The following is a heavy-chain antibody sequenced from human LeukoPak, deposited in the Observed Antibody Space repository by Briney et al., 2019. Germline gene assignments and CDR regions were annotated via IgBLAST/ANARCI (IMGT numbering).Heavy chain of an antibody. CDR2: ICYDGSKK. CDR3: ARGYCSGGRCFYGMGV. Sequence: PGGSLRLSCAASGFTFSNYGMHWVRQTPGKGLEWVAVICYDGSKKYYADSVQGRFTISRDNSKNMLYLQMNSLRAEDTAVYYCARGYCSGGRCFYGMGVWRK. CDR1: GFTFSNYG. D-gene: IGHD2-15*01. V-gene: IGHV3-33*01. J-gene: IGHJ6*01.